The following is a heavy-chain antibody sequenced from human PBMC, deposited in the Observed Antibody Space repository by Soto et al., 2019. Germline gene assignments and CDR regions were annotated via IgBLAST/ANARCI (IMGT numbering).Heavy chain of an antibody. Sequence: LRLSCAVSGFTFSSSWMSWVRQAPGKGLEWVANIKEDGSEKDYVDPVKGRFTITRDNAKNSLYLQMNNLRAEDTAVYFCTRKRFGMDVWGQGTTVTSP. V-gene: IGHV3-7*03. CDR1: GFTFSSSW. J-gene: IGHJ6*02. CDR2: IKEDGSEK. CDR3: TRKRFGMDV.